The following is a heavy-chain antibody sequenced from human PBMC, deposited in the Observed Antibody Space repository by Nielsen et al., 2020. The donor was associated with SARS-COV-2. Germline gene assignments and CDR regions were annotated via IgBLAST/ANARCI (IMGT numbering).Heavy chain of an antibody. CDR1: GGTFSSYA. D-gene: IGHD2-21*02. CDR2: IIPIFGTA. J-gene: IGHJ3*02. Sequence: SVKVSCKASGGTFSSYAISWVRQAPGQGLEWMGGIIPIFGTANYAQKFQGRVTITADESTSTAYMELSSLRSEDTAVYYCARGARPIAYCGGDCYYDAFDIWGQGTMVTVSS. CDR3: ARGARPIAYCGGDCYYDAFDI. V-gene: IGHV1-69*13.